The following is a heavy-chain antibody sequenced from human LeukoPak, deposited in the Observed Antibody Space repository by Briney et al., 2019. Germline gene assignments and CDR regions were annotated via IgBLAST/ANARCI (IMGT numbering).Heavy chain of an antibody. D-gene: IGHD3-16*01. CDR3: ARAPTREGGVALFDY. CDR1: GVSISSDY. J-gene: IGHJ4*02. V-gene: IGHV4-4*07. Sequence: PSETLSLTCTVSGVSISSDYWSWIRQPAGEGLEWIGRIYSSEITNYNPSLKSRVTMSIDTSKNQISLNLTSVTAADTAVYYCARAPTREGGVALFDYWGQGTLVTVSS. CDR2: IYSSEIT.